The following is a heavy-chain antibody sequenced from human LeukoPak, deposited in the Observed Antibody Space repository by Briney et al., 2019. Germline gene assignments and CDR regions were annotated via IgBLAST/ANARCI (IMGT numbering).Heavy chain of an antibody. CDR3: TCPSAAGPN. CDR2: IKQDGSQK. D-gene: IGHD6-13*01. CDR1: GFTSSSYW. Sequence: GGSLRLSCAASGFTSSSYWMSWVRQAPGKGLEWVANIKQDGSQKYYVDSVKGRFTISRDNAKNSLYLQMNSLRAEDTAMYYCTCPSAAGPNWGQGTLVTVSS. J-gene: IGHJ4*02. V-gene: IGHV3-7*03.